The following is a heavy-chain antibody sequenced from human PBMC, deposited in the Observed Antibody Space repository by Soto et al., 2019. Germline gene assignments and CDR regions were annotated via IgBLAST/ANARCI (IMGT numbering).Heavy chain of an antibody. V-gene: IGHV3-23*01. CDR3: AKDLLAARPRSWFDP. J-gene: IGHJ5*02. Sequence: EVQLLESGGGLVQPGGSLRLSCAASGFTFSSYAMSWVRQAPAKGLEWVSALSGSGGSTYYADSVKGRFTISRDNSKNALYLQINGLRAEDTAVYYCAKDLLAARPRSWFDPWGQGTLVTVSS. D-gene: IGHD6-6*01. CDR2: LSGSGGST. CDR1: GFTFSSYA.